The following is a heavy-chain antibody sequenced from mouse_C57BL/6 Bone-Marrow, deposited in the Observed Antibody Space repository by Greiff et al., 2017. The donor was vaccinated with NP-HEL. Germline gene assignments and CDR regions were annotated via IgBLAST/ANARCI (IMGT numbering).Heavy chain of an antibody. CDR2: INPGSCGT. J-gene: IGHJ1*03. CDR3: ARGLFITTVVATYWYFDV. D-gene: IGHD1-1*01. CDR1: VYAFTNSL. V-gene: IGHV1-54*01. Sequence: VQLQESGAALFLPGTSVKVSCKASVYAFTNSLIECFPPRPVPFLDCLVVINPGSCGTNYNEKFKGKATLTADKSSSTAYMQLSSLTSEDSAVYFCARGLFITTVVATYWYFDVWGTGTTVTVSS.